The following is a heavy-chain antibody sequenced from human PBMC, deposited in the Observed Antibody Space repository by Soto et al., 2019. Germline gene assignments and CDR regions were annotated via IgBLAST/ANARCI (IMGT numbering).Heavy chain of an antibody. CDR2: MYFSGST. CDR1: GGSISSGDYY. CDR3: ARGSGWYFH. V-gene: IGHV4-61*08. Sequence: SETLSLTCTVSGGSISSGDYYWSWIRQPPGKGLEWIGYMYFSGSTYYNPSLKSRVTISVDTSKNQFSLKLTSVTAADTAVYYCARGSGWYFHWGQGTLVTVSS. D-gene: IGHD6-19*01. J-gene: IGHJ4*02.